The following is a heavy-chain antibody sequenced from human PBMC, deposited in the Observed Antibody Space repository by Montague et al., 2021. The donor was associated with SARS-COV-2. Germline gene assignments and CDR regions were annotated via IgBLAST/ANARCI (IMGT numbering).Heavy chain of an antibody. V-gene: IGHV4-59*08. CDR1: GASINSRY. Sequence: SETLSLTCTVSGASINSRYWSWIRQPPGKGLEWIGYYYSGSTKYNPSLKSRVTISVDTSKNQFSVKVTSVTAADTAFYYCASQGGSNYGWFDPWGQGTLVTVSS. J-gene: IGHJ5*02. CDR3: ASQGGSNYGWFDP. D-gene: IGHD1-26*01. CDR2: YYSGST.